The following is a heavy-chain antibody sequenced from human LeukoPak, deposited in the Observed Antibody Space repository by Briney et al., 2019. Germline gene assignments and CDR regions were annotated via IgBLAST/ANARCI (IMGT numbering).Heavy chain of an antibody. CDR2: IYHSGST. CDR3: ATPGIAAAGETFDY. Sequence: SETLSLTCTVSGGSISSYYWSWIRQPPGKGLEWIGSIYHSGSTYYNPSLKSRVTISVDTSKNQFSLKLSSVTAADTAVYYCATPGIAAAGETFDYWGQGTLVTVSS. J-gene: IGHJ4*02. V-gene: IGHV4-59*04. D-gene: IGHD6-13*01. CDR1: GGSISSYY.